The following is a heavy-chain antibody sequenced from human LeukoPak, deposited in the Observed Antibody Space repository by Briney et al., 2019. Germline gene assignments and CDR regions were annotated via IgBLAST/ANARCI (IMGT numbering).Heavy chain of an antibody. CDR1: GGSISSSSYY. CDR2: IYYSGST. D-gene: IGHD6-19*01. CDR3: ARRYSSGWYAQVPRGYFDY. V-gene: IGHV4-39*01. J-gene: IGHJ4*02. Sequence: PSETLSLTCTVSGGSISSSSYYWGWIRQPPGKGLEWIGSIYYSGSTYYNPSLKSRVTISVDTSKNQFSLKLSSVTAADTAVYYCARRYSSGWYAQVPRGYFDYWGQGTLVTVAS.